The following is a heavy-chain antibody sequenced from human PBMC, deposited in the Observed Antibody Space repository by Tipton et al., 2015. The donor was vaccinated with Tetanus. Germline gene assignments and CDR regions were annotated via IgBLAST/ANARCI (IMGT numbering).Heavy chain of an antibody. V-gene: IGHV3-7*01. CDR1: GFTFSTYW. CDR3: ARARYCSNGNCYYDY. CDR2: IKQDGSGT. D-gene: IGHD2-8*01. Sequence: RLSCAASGFTFSTYWMSWVRQAPGKGLEWVANIKQDGSGTYYVDSVKGRFTVSRDNAKNSLYLQMNSLRAEDTAVYYCARARYCSNGNCYYDYWGQGTLVPVSS. J-gene: IGHJ4*02.